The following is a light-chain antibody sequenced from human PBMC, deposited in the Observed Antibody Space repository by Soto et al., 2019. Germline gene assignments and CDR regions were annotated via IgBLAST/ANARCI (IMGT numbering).Light chain of an antibody. J-gene: IGKJ2*01. CDR3: QQYGSSPYT. CDR1: QSVSNNY. CDR2: GAS. V-gene: IGKV3-20*01. Sequence: EIVLTQSPGTLSLSPGERATLSCRASQSVSNNYLAWYQQQPGQAPRLLIYGASSRATGIPDRFSGSGSGTDFTLTISRLAPEDFAVYYCQQYGSSPYTFGQGTKLEIK.